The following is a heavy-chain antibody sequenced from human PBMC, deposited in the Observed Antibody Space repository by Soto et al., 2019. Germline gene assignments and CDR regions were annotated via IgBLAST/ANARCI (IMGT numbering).Heavy chain of an antibody. D-gene: IGHD4-17*01. V-gene: IGHV3-23*01. CDR2: ISGSGGST. Sequence: GGSLRLSCAAPGFTFSSYAMSWVRQAPGKGLEWVSAISGSGGSTYYADSVKGRFTISRDNSKNTLYLQMNSLRAEDTAVYYCAKDGTYGDHVGSYGMDVWGQGTTVTVSS. CDR3: AKDGTYGDHVGSYGMDV. J-gene: IGHJ6*02. CDR1: GFTFSSYA.